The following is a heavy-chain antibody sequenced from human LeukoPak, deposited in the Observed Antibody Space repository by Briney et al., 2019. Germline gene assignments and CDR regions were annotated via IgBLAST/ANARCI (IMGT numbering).Heavy chain of an antibody. D-gene: IGHD2-2*01. J-gene: IGHJ4*02. V-gene: IGHV4-39*07. Sequence: SETLSLTCTVSGGSISSTSYYWGWIRQPPGKGLEWIGSIYYSGSAYYNPSLKSRVTISVDTSKNQFSLKLSSVTAADTAVYYCAREHIVVVPAADYFDYWGQGTLVTVSS. CDR2: IYYSGSA. CDR3: AREHIVVVPAADYFDY. CDR1: GGSISSTSYY.